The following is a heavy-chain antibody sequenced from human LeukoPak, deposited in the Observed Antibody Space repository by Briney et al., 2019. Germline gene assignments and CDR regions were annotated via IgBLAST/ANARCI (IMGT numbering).Heavy chain of an antibody. CDR3: ARVSDGLTGNDWFDP. V-gene: IGHV4-39*07. Sequence: KPSETLSLTCTVSGGSISSSSYYWGWIRQPPGKGLEWIGRIYYSGSTNYNPSLKSRVTISVDTSKNQFSLKLSSVTAADTAVYYCARVSDGLTGNDWFDPWGQGTLVTVSS. D-gene: IGHD3-9*01. J-gene: IGHJ5*02. CDR1: GGSISSSSYY. CDR2: IYYSGST.